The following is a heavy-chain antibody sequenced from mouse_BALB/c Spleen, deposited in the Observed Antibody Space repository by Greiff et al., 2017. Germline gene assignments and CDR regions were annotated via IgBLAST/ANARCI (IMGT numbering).Heavy chain of an antibody. V-gene: IGHV5-17*02. Sequence: EVMLVESGGGLVQPGGSRKLSCAASGFTFSSFGMHWVRQAPEKGLEWVAYISSGSSTIYYADTVKGRFTISRDNPKKHLFLQMTSLRSEDTAMYYCARYYCSSYWYFDVWGAGTTVTVSS. CDR2: ISSGSSTI. D-gene: IGHD1-1*01. CDR1: GFTFSSFG. J-gene: IGHJ1*01. CDR3: ARYYCSSYWYFDV.